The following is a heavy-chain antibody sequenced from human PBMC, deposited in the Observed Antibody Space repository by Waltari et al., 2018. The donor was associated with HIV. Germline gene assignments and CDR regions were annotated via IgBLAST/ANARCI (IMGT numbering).Heavy chain of an antibody. CDR3: TRGYGDFWGMD. V-gene: IGHV3-73*02. CDR2: IRSQGNNFAT. CDR1: GFTFFGSA. J-gene: IGHJ4*02. D-gene: IGHD4-17*01. Sequence: EVQLVESGGDLVQPGGYLTLSCAASGFTFFGSAMHWVCQASGKGLEWVGHIRSQGNNFATAYTASLKGRFTISRDDSKNTAYLHMNSLTTDDTALYFCTRGYGDFWGMDWGQGTLVTVSS.